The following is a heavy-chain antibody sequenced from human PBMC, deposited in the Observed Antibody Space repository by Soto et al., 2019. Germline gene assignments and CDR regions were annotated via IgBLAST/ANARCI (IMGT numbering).Heavy chain of an antibody. J-gene: IGHJ6*01. CDR3: AMVDVYVTPSPQDV. CDR1: GYTFTRYG. Sequence: QVQLVQSGAEVKNPGASVKVSYKASGYTFTRYGIGWARQAPGQGLEWMGWINTYNGNTNYAQNVQGRVTLTTDTSTSTAYMELRSLRSNDTAIYDCAMVDVYVTPSPQDVW. D-gene: IGHD3-16*01. CDR2: INTYNGNT. V-gene: IGHV1-18*01.